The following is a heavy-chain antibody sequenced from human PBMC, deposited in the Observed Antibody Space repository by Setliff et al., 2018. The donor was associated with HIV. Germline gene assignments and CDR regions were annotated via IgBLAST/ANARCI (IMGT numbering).Heavy chain of an antibody. J-gene: IGHJ4*02. Sequence: GGSLRLSCAASGFTVSSNYMSWVRQAPGKGLEWVSVIYGGGTTHYADSVRGRFTISRDNAKNSLYLQMNSLRVEDTAVYYCARDAITLIRGITAFDYWGQGTLVTVSS. CDR1: GFTVSSNY. V-gene: IGHV3-66*01. D-gene: IGHD3-10*01. CDR3: ARDAITLIRGITAFDY. CDR2: IYGGGTT.